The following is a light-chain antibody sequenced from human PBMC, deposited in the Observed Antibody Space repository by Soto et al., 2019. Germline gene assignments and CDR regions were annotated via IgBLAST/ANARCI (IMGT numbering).Light chain of an antibody. Sequence: EIEMTQSPATLSVTPGERATLSCRASQSVSSWLAWYQQKPGQAPRLLIYGASTRATGIPARFSGSGSGTEFTLTISSLQSEDFAVYYCQQYNNWRGTFGQGTKVDIK. CDR1: QSVSSW. CDR3: QQYNNWRGT. J-gene: IGKJ1*01. V-gene: IGKV3-15*01. CDR2: GAS.